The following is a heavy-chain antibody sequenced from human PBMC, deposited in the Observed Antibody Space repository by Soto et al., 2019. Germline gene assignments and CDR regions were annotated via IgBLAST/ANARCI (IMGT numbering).Heavy chain of an antibody. CDR3: AKDVGGYGPIDY. CDR1: GFIFEKYV. CDR2: ISWGSDQI. Sequence: EVQLVESGGGLVQTGSSLRLSCAASGFIFEKYVMHWVREAPGKGLEWVSGISWGSDQIDYADSVRGRFTISRDNAKNSVYLEMSSLRVEDTARYYCAKDVGGYGPIDYCGQGTLVTVSS. V-gene: IGHV3-9*01. J-gene: IGHJ4*02. D-gene: IGHD5-12*01.